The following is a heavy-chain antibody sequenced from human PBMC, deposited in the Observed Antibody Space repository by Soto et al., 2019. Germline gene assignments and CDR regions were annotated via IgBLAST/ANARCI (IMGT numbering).Heavy chain of an antibody. D-gene: IGHD5-18*01. CDR3: ASHVDTAMTFDY. Sequence: GGSLRLSCAASGFTFSDYYMSWIRQAPGKGLEWVSYISSSSSYTNYADSVKGRFTISRDNSKNTLYLQMNSLRAEDTAAYYCASHVDTAMTFDYWGQGTLVTVSS. CDR2: ISSSSSYT. J-gene: IGHJ4*02. V-gene: IGHV3-11*06. CDR1: GFTFSDYY.